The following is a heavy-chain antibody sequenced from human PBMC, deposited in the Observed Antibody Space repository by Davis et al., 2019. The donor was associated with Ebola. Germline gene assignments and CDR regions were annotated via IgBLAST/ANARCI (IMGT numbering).Heavy chain of an antibody. Sequence: ALVKVSCKASGYTFTSYYMHWVRQAPGQGLEWMGIINPSGGSTSYAQKFQGRVTMTRDTSTSTVYMELSSLRSEDTAVYYCARDQYCGGDCYSGHLGIDYWGQGTLVTVSS. CDR1: GYTFTSYY. V-gene: IGHV1-46*01. D-gene: IGHD2-21*02. CDR3: ARDQYCGGDCYSGHLGIDY. CDR2: INPSGGST. J-gene: IGHJ4*02.